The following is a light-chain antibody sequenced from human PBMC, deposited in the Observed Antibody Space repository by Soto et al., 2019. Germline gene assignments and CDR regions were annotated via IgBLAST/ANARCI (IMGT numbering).Light chain of an antibody. J-gene: IGKJ3*01. Sequence: DIQMTQSPSSLSASVGDRVTITCRASQSISSYLNWYQQKPGKAPKLLIYAASSLQSGVPSRFSGSGSGTXXXXXXXXLQPEDFATYYCQQSYSTPPVTFGPGTKVDIK. CDR1: QSISSY. CDR3: QQSYSTPPVT. CDR2: AAS. V-gene: IGKV1-39*01.